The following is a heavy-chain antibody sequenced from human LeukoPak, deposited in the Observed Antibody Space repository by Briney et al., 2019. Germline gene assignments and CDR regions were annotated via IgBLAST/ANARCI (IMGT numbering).Heavy chain of an antibody. CDR3: ARVDGSGSYYIYYYYYMDV. CDR2: IKQDGSER. Sequence: PGGSLRLSCAASGFTFSSYWMSWVRQAPGKGLEWVANIKQDGSERYYVDSVKGRLTISRDNAKNSLYLQMNSLRAEDTAVYYCARVDGSGSYYIYYYYYMDVWGKGTTVTVSS. D-gene: IGHD3-10*01. J-gene: IGHJ6*03. V-gene: IGHV3-7*01. CDR1: GFTFSSYW.